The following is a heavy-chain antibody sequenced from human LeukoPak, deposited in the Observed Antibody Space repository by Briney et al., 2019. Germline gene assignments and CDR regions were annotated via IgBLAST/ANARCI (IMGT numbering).Heavy chain of an antibody. J-gene: IGHJ6*02. CDR1: AFIFSGHW. CDR2: IKSKTDGGTT. Sequence: GGSLRLSCEGSAFIFSGHWMNWVRQAPGKGLEWVGRIKSKTDGGTTDYAAPVKGRFTISRDDSKNTLYLQMNSLKTEDTAVYYCTTTSYCSSTSCWFTYYYYGMDVWGQGTTVTVSS. V-gene: IGHV3-15*07. CDR3: TTTSYCSSTSCWFTYYYYGMDV. D-gene: IGHD2-2*01.